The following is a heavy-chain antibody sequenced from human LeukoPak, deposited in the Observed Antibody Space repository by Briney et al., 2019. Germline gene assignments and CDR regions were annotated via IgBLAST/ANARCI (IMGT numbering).Heavy chain of an antibody. CDR3: ARTATVTRFLYYYYGMDV. CDR1: GFTVSSNY. D-gene: IGHD4-17*01. CDR2: IYSGGST. V-gene: IGHV3-53*01. Sequence: GGSLRLSCAASGFTVSSNYMSWVRQAPGKGLEWVSVIYSGGSTYYADSVKGRFTISRDNSKNTLYLQMNSLRAEDTAVYYCARTATVTRFLYYYYGMDVWGQGTTVTVSS. J-gene: IGHJ6*02.